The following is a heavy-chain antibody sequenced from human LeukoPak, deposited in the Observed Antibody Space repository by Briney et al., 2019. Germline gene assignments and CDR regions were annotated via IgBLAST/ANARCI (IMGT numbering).Heavy chain of an antibody. D-gene: IGHD2-2*01. V-gene: IGHV1-2*02. CDR3: ARALPAARRSWFDP. CDR1: GYTFTGYY. J-gene: IGHJ5*02. CDR2: INPNSGGT. Sequence: ASVKVSCKASGYTFTGYYMHWVRQAPGQGLEWMGWINPNSGGTNYAQKFQGRVTMTRDTSISTAYMELSRLRSDDMAVYYCARALPAARRSWFDPWGQGTLVTVSS.